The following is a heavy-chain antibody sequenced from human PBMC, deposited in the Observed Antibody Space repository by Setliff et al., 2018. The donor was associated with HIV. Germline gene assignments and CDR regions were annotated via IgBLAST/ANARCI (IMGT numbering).Heavy chain of an antibody. Sequence: GGSLRLSCAASGFTFSTYSMNWVRQAPGKGLEWVSYISSSGSTIYYADSVKGRFTISRDNAKNSLSLQMDSLRAADTAVYYCARDWEVVAVTAHMDVWGKGTTVTVSS. J-gene: IGHJ6*03. CDR3: ARDWEVVAVTAHMDV. CDR1: GFTFSTYS. D-gene: IGHD2-15*01. CDR2: ISSSGSTI. V-gene: IGHV3-48*01.